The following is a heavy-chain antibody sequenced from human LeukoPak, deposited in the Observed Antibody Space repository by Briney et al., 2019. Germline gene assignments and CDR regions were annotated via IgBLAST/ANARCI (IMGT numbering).Heavy chain of an antibody. CDR2: ISGSGGST. CDR3: ARRKPIYDSSGYYDY. Sequence: GGSLRLSCAASGFTFSSYAMSWVRQAPGKGLEWVSAISGSGGSTYYADSVKGRFTISRDNSKNTLYLQMNSLRAEDTAVYYCARRKPIYDSSGYYDYWGQGTLVTVSS. J-gene: IGHJ4*02. V-gene: IGHV3-23*01. CDR1: GFTFSSYA. D-gene: IGHD3-22*01.